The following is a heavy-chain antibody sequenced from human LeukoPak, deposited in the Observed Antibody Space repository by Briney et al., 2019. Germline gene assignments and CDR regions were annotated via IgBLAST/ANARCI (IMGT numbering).Heavy chain of an antibody. D-gene: IGHD3-22*01. CDR3: AREFAYYYDSSGYPMSPAFDY. V-gene: IGHV3-21*01. Sequence: GGSLRLSCAASGFTFSSYSMNWVRQAPGKGLEWVSSISSSSSYIYYADSVKGRFTISRDNAKNSLYLQMNSLRAEDTAVYYCAREFAYYYDSSGYPMSPAFDYWGQGTLVTVSS. J-gene: IGHJ4*02. CDR1: GFTFSSYS. CDR2: ISSSSSYI.